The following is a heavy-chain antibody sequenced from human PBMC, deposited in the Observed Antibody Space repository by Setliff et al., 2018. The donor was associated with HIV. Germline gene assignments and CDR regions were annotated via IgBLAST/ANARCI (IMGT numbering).Heavy chain of an antibody. V-gene: IGHV4-38-2*01. CDR1: GYSISSGYY. J-gene: IGHJ4*02. D-gene: IGHD5-12*01. CDR2: IFHSAST. CDR3: ARRGAYGYDYLDY. Sequence: PSETLSLTCAVSGYSISSGYYWGWIRQSPGKGLEWIGSIFHSASTNYNPSLRRRLTISIDTSNNQFSLRLTSVTAADTAVYYCARRGAYGYDYLDYWGPGTLVTSPQ.